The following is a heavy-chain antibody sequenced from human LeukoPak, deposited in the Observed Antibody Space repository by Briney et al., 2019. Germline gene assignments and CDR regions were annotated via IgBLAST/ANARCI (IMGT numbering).Heavy chain of an antibody. V-gene: IGHV3-23*01. Sequence: GGTLRLSCAASGFTLSNFAMTWVRQAPGKGMEWVSSISDIGRNTYYAASVRGRFTISRDTSKNTLYLQMNSLRAEDTAIYYCTKRLSLRFDAFDIWGPGTMVTVSS. CDR1: GFTLSNFA. J-gene: IGHJ3*02. CDR3: TKRLSLRFDAFDI. CDR2: ISDIGRNT. D-gene: IGHD3-3*01.